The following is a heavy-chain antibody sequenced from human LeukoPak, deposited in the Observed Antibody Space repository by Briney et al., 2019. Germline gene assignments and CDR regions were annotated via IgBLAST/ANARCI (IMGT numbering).Heavy chain of an antibody. CDR1: GFTFSSYW. Sequence: PGGSLRLSCAASGFTFSSYWMSWVRQAPRKGLEWVANIKEDGSEKYYVDSVKGRFTISRDNAKKSLYLQMNSLRAEDTAVYYCASDWGSGHHYWGQGTLVTVSS. V-gene: IGHV3-7*03. J-gene: IGHJ4*02. CDR3: ASDWGSGHHY. D-gene: IGHD7-27*01. CDR2: IKEDGSEK.